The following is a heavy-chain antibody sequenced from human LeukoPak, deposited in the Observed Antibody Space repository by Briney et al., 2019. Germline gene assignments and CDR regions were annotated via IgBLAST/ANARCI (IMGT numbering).Heavy chain of an antibody. D-gene: IGHD3-16*02. V-gene: IGHV1-46*01. CDR2: INPSGGST. J-gene: IGHJ4*02. CDR3: AREGDYVWGSYRLPLDY. CDR1: GYTFTSYY. Sequence: ASVKVSCKASGYTFTSYYMHWVRQAPGQGLEWMAIINPSGGSTRYAQKFQGRVTMTRDTSTSTVYMELRSLRSDDTAVYYCAREGDYVWGSYRLPLDYWGQGTLVTVSS.